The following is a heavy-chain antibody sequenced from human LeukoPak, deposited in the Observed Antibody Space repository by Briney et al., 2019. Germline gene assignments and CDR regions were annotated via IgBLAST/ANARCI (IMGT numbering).Heavy chain of an antibody. CDR2: ISTYNDNT. V-gene: IGHV1-18*01. CDR1: GYTFTSYG. D-gene: IGHD3-16*01. J-gene: IGHJ4*02. CDR3: ARGRLEGAIDY. Sequence: GASVEVSCKASGYTFTSYGISWVRQAPGQGLEWMGWISTYNDNTNYAQKFQGKVSMTTDTTTSTAYMELRSLRSDDTAVYYCARGRLEGAIDYWGQGTLVTVSS.